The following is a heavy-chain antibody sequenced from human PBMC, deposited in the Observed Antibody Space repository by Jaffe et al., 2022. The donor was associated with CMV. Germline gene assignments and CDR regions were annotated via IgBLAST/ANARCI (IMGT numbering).Heavy chain of an antibody. CDR3: ARDPGDGSGMDV. CDR1: GFTFRTYS. V-gene: IGHV3-21*06. J-gene: IGHJ6*02. CDR2: ISSTGSYI. Sequence: EVQLVASGGGLVKPGGSLRLSCAASGFTFRTYSLNWVRQAPGKGLEWVSSISSTGSYIYYADSLKGRFTISRDNAKNSLYLQMNSLRAEDTAVYYCARDPGDGSGMDVWGQGTTVTVSS. D-gene: IGHD2-15*01.